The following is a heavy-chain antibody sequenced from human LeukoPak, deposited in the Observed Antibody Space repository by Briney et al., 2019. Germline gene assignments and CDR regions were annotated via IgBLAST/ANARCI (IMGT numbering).Heavy chain of an antibody. V-gene: IGHV1-2*02. CDR2: INPNSGGT. CDR3: ACPRVVPAAMPDY. D-gene: IGHD2-2*01. CDR1: GYTFTSYG. Sequence: ASVKVSCKASGYTFTSYGISWVRQAPGQGLEWMGWINPNSGGTNYAQKFQGRVTMTRDTSISTAYMELSRLRSDDTAVYYCACPRVVPAAMPDYWGQGTLVTVSS. J-gene: IGHJ4*02.